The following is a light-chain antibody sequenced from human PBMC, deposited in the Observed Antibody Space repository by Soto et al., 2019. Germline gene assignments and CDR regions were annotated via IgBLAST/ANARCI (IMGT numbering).Light chain of an antibody. CDR2: DAS. V-gene: IGKV3-11*01. CDR1: QSVSSY. Sequence: EIVLTQSPATLSLSPGERATLSCRASQSVSSYLAWYQQKPGQAPRLLIYDASNRATGTPARFSGSGSGTDFTLTISSLEPEDFAVYYCQQYNNWPPYTFGQGTKVDIK. CDR3: QQYNNWPPYT. J-gene: IGKJ2*01.